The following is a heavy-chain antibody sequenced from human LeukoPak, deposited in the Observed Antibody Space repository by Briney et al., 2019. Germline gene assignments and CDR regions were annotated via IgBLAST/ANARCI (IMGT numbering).Heavy chain of an antibody. CDR1: GFTVSSNY. J-gene: IGHJ3*02. D-gene: IGHD6-6*01. Sequence: GGSLRLSCAASGFTVSSNYMSWVRQAPGKGLEWVSVIYSGGSTYYADSVKGRFTISRDNSKNTLYLQMNSLRAEDTAVYYCASLAARPVYAFDIWGQGTTVTVSS. V-gene: IGHV3-53*01. CDR3: ASLAARPVYAFDI. CDR2: IYSGGST.